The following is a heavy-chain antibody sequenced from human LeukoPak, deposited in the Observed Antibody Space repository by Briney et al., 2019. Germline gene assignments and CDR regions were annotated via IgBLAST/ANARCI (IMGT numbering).Heavy chain of an antibody. V-gene: IGHV3-30*04. J-gene: IGHJ3*02. CDR1: GFTFSSYA. Sequence: GGSLRLSCAASGFTFSSYAMHWVRQAPGKGLEGVAFISYDGSNKYYADSVKGRFTISRDNSKNALYLQMNSLRAEDTAVYYCARGGPVGMATIPIWGQGTMVTVSS. CDR3: ARGGPVGMATIPI. D-gene: IGHD5-24*01. CDR2: ISYDGSNK.